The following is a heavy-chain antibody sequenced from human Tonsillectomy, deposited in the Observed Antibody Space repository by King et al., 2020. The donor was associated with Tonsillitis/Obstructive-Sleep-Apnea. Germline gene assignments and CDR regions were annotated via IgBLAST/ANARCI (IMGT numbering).Heavy chain of an antibody. Sequence: VQLVESGGVVVQPGGSLRLSCAASGFTFDDYTMHWVRQAPGKGLEWVSLISWDGGSTYYADSVKGRLTISRDNSKNSLYLQMNSLRTEDTALYYCAKDIGVGDGYNLGYAFDIWGQRTMVTVSS. J-gene: IGHJ3*02. V-gene: IGHV3-43*01. CDR3: AKDIGVGDGYNLGYAFDI. CDR1: GFTFDDYT. CDR2: ISWDGGST. D-gene: IGHD5-24*01.